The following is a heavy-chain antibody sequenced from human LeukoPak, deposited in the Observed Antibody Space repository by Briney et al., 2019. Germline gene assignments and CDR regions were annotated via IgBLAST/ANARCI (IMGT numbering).Heavy chain of an antibody. Sequence: SETLSLTCTASGGSISSYYWSWIRQPPGKGLEWIGYIYYSGSTNYNPSLKSRVTISVDTSKNQFSADTAVYYCARMVRGVITLFDYWGQGTLVTVSS. D-gene: IGHD3-10*01. V-gene: IGHV4-59*01. CDR1: GGSISSYY. J-gene: IGHJ4*02. CDR3: ARMVRGVITLFDY. CDR2: IYYSGST.